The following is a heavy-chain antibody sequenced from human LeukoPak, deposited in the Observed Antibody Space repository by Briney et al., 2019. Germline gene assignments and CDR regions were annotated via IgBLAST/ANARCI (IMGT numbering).Heavy chain of an antibody. J-gene: IGHJ1*01. CDR2: IKQDGSKK. Sequence: GGSLRLSCAASGFTFSSYRMSWGRQAPGKGLEWVANIKQDGSKKYYVDSVKGRFTISRDNAKNSLYLQMNSLRAEDTAVYYCARVSRGYCSSTSCPRTAEYFQHWGQGTLVTVSS. V-gene: IGHV3-7*03. CDR1: GFTFSSYR. CDR3: ARVSRGYCSSTSCPRTAEYFQH. D-gene: IGHD2-2*01.